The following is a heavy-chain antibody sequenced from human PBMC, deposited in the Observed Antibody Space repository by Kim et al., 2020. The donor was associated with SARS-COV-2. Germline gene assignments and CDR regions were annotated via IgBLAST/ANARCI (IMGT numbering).Heavy chain of an antibody. V-gene: IGHV3-11*05. Sequence: GGSLRLSCAASGFTFSDYYMSWIRQAPGKGLEWVSYISSSSSYTNYADSVKGRFTISRDNAKNSLYLQMNSLRAEDTAVYYCARVSRQQEGNFDYWGQGTLVTVSS. CDR3: ARVSRQQEGNFDY. CDR1: GFTFSDYY. CDR2: ISSSSSYT. D-gene: IGHD6-13*01. J-gene: IGHJ4*02.